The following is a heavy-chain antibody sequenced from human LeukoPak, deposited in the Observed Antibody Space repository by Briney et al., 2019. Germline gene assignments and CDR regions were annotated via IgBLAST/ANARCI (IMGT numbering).Heavy chain of an antibody. J-gene: IGHJ6*02. D-gene: IGHD3-9*01. Sequence: SLRLSCAASGFTFDDYAMHWARHAPGKGLEWVSGISGNSGSIGYADSVKGRFTISRDNAKNSLYLQMNSLRAEDTALYYCAKDLRTPSYDILTGGYYYYGMDVWGQGTTVTVSS. CDR3: AKDLRTPSYDILTGGYYYYGMDV. CDR2: ISGNSGSI. V-gene: IGHV3-9*01. CDR1: GFTFDDYA.